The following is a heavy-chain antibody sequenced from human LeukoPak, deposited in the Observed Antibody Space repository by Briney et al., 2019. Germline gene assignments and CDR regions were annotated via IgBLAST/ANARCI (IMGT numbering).Heavy chain of an antibody. CDR2: INRDGSST. D-gene: IGHD2-21*01. Sequence: GGSLTLSCAASGFTFSSYWMHWIRQAPGKGLVWVSRINRDGSSTSYADSVNGRFTISRDNAKNTLYLQMNSLRAEDTAVYYCARAVVVVAGRGAFDIWGQGTMVTVSS. V-gene: IGHV3-74*01. CDR1: GFTFSSYW. CDR3: ARAVVVVAGRGAFDI. J-gene: IGHJ3*02.